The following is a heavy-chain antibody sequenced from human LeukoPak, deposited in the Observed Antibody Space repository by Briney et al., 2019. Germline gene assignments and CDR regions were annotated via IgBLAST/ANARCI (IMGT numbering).Heavy chain of an antibody. CDR3: AKEGDTALVTGYFDL. Sequence: SSVKVSCKASEGTFGSYVISWVRQAPGQGLEWMGGIIPIFGTAHYAQKFQGRLTITADESTSTVYMEMSSLRSEDTAMYYCAKEGDTALVTGYFDLWGRGTLVTDSA. V-gene: IGHV1-69*01. CDR1: EGTFGSYV. J-gene: IGHJ2*01. CDR2: IIPIFGTA. D-gene: IGHD5-18*01.